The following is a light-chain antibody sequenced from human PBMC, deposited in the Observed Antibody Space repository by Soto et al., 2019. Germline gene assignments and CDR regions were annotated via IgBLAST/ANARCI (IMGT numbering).Light chain of an antibody. V-gene: IGKV1-5*01. J-gene: IGKJ3*01. Sequence: DIQMTQSPSTLSASVGDRVTITCRASQSISTWLAWYQQTPGKAPKVLIYDASSLESGVPSRFSGSGSGTEFTLTISSLQPDDFATYYCQQYKNYLTFGPGTKVDIK. CDR3: QQYKNYLT. CDR2: DAS. CDR1: QSISTW.